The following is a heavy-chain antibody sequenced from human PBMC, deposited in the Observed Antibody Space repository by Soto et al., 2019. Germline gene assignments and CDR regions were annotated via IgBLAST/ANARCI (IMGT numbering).Heavy chain of an antibody. Sequence: PSETLSLTCTVSGGSISSYYWSWIRQPPGKGLEWIGYIYYSVSTNYNPSLKSRVTISVDTSKNQFSLKLSSVTAADTAVYYCARVAGPESRDGYNWGQGTLVTVSS. V-gene: IGHV4-59*08. CDR1: GGSISSYY. D-gene: IGHD5-12*01. J-gene: IGHJ4*02. CDR2: IYYSVST. CDR3: ARVAGPESRDGYN.